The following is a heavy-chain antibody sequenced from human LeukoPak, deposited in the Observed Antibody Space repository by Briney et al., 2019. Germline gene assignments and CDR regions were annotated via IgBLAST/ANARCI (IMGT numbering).Heavy chain of an antibody. CDR2: IYSGGST. CDR3: ARGPSHRAQLVVYYFDY. V-gene: IGHV3-66*01. J-gene: IGHJ4*02. CDR1: GFTVSSNY. Sequence: GGSLRLSCAASGFTVSSNYMSWVRQAPGKGLEWVSVIYSGGSTYYADSVKGRFTISRDNSKNTLYLQMNSLRAEDTAVYYRARGPSHRAQLVVYYFDYWGQGTLVTVSS. D-gene: IGHD6-13*01.